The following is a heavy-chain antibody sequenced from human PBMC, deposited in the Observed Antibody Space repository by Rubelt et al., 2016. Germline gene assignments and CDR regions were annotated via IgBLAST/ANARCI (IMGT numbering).Heavy chain of an antibody. Sequence: APGKGLEWMGGFDPEDGETIYAQKFQGRVTMTEDTSTDTAYMELSSLRSEEPAVYYCATTGRSWDWGQGTLVTVSS. CDR2: FDPEDGET. D-gene: IGHD6-13*01. V-gene: IGHV1-24*01. J-gene: IGHJ4*02. CDR3: ATTGRSWD.